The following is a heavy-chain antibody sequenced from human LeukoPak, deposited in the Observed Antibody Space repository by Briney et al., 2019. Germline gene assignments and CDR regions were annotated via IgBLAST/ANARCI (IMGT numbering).Heavy chain of an antibody. CDR3: ARNYDALTGYPYYFDH. D-gene: IGHD3-9*01. Sequence: PGGALRLSCAASGFTFSNYAMNWVRQAPGKGLDWVSSITAGGSFKYYAESVEGRFTISRDNAKNSLYLQMSSLTPEDTAVYYCARNYDALTGYPYYFDHWGQGILVTVSS. CDR1: GFTFSNYA. J-gene: IGHJ4*02. CDR2: ITAGGSFK. V-gene: IGHV3-21*01.